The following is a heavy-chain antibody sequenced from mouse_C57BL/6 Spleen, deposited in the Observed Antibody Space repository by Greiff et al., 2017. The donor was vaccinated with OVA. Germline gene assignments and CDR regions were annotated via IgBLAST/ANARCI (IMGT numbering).Heavy chain of an antibody. CDR2: INPSNGGT. D-gene: IGHD1-3*01. V-gene: IGHV1-53*01. Sequence: QVQLQQPGTELVKPGASVKLSCKASGYTFTSYWMHWVKQRPGQGLEWIGNINPSNGGTNYNEKFKSKATLTVDKSSSTAFMQISSLTSEDSAVYYCARSGQRHYFDYWGQGTTLTVSS. J-gene: IGHJ2*01. CDR1: GYTFTSYW. CDR3: ARSGQRHYFDY.